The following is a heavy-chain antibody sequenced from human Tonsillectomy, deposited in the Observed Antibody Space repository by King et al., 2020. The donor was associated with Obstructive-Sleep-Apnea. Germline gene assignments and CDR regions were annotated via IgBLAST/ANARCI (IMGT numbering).Heavy chain of an antibody. CDR2: ISSSSSYI. Sequence: VQLVESGGGLVKPGGSLRLSCAASGFTFSSYSMNWVRQAPGKGLEWVSSISSSSSYIYYADSVKGRFTISRDNAKNSLYLQMNSLRAEDTAVYYCARDSPKTDAFDIWGQGTMVTVSS. J-gene: IGHJ3*02. CDR3: ARDSPKTDAFDI. V-gene: IGHV3-21*01. CDR1: GFTFSSYS.